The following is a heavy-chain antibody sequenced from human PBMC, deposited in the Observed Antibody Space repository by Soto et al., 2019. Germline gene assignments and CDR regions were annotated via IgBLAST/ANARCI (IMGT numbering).Heavy chain of an antibody. CDR3: ARDSGYDSEDYYYYMDV. Sequence: GGSLRLSCAASGFTFSSYGMHWVRQAPGKGLEWVAVIWYDGSNKYYADSVKGRFTISRDNSKNTLYLQMNSLRAEDTAVYYCARDSGYDSEDYYYYMDVWGKGTTVTVSS. D-gene: IGHD5-12*01. CDR1: GFTFSSYG. V-gene: IGHV3-33*01. CDR2: IWYDGSNK. J-gene: IGHJ6*03.